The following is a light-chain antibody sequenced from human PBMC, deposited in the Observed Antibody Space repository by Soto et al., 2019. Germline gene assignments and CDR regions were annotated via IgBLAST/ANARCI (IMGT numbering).Light chain of an antibody. J-gene: IGLJ1*01. CDR2: SNN. CDR1: SSNIGSNT. CDR3: AAWDDSLNGSYV. Sequence: QSVLTQPPSASGTPGQRVTISCSGSSSNIGSNTVNWYQQLPGTAPKLLIYSNNQRPSGVPDRFSGSKSGTSASLAISGLQSEDEADHYCAAWDDSLNGSYVFGTGTKVT. V-gene: IGLV1-44*01.